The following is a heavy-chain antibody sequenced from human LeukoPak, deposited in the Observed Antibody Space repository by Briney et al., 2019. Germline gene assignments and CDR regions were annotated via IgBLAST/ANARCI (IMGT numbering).Heavy chain of an antibody. V-gene: IGHV3-30-3*01. CDR3: ARDRDDVIDY. CDR2: ISYDGSNK. J-gene: IGHJ4*02. Sequence: PGGSLRLSCAASGFTFSSYAMHWVRQAPGKGLEWVAVISYDGSNKYYADSAKGRFTISRDNSKNTLYLQMNSLRAEDTAVYYCARDRDDVIDYWGQGTLVTVSS. D-gene: IGHD3-10*01. CDR1: GFTFSSYA.